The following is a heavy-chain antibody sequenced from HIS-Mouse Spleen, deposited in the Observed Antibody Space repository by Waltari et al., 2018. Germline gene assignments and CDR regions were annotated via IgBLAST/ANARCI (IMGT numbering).Heavy chain of an antibody. CDR1: GYTFTGHY. V-gene: IGHV1-2*02. Sequence: QVQLVQSGAEVKKPGASVKVSCTASGYTFTGHYIHWVRQAPGQGLEWMGWINPNSGGTNYAQKFQGRVTMTRDTSISTAYMELSRLRSDDTAVYYCARSPSGSSWYDYWGQGTLVTVSS. CDR2: INPNSGGT. D-gene: IGHD6-13*01. CDR3: ARSPSGSSWYDY. J-gene: IGHJ4*02.